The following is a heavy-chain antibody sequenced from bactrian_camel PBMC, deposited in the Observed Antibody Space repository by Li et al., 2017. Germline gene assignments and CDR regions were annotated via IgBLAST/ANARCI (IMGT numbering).Heavy chain of an antibody. Sequence: HVQLVESGGGSVQAGGSLTLSCVTSGFTESGNYVAWIRQAPGKEREAVASINSDGNIEYGDSVLGRFTISKDNIKNTLYLQMNNLKPEDSAMYYCAAEFGGGTWYVCLKRSAFNYRGQGTQVTVS. J-gene: IGHJ4*01. CDR3: AAEFGGGTWYVCLKRSAFNY. D-gene: IGHD6*01. CDR1: GFTESGNY. V-gene: IGHV3S55*01. CDR2: INSDGNI.